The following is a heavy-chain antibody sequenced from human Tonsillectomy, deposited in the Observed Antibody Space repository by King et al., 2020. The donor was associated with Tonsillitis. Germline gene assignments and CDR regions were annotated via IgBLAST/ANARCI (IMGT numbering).Heavy chain of an antibody. V-gene: IGHV3-7*03. Sequence: VQLVESGGGLVQPGGSLRLSCGASGLTFGSYWMSWVRQAPGKGLEWVANINPDGSDIYYVESVKGRFTISRDNAKNSLYLQMDSLRSEDTAVYYCARAGSLATIFDYWGQGTVVTVSS. J-gene: IGHJ4*02. D-gene: IGHD5-24*01. CDR1: GLTFGSYW. CDR3: ARAGSLATIFDY. CDR2: INPDGSDI.